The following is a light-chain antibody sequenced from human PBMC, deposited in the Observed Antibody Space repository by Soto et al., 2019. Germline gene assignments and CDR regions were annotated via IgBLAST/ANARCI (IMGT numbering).Light chain of an antibody. CDR1: QTISSW. J-gene: IGKJ1*01. CDR3: QHYNSYSEA. Sequence: DIKMTQSPSTLSGSVGDRVTITCRASQTISSWLAWYQQKPGKAPKIPIYKASTLKSGVPSRFSGSGSGTEFTRTISSLQPDDCATYYCQHYNSYSEAFGQGTKVDIK. V-gene: IGKV1-5*03. CDR2: KAS.